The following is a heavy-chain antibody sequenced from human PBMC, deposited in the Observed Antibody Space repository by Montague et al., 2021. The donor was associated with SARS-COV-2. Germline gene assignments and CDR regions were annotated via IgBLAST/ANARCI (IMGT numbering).Heavy chain of an antibody. Sequence: CAISGDSVSSDTAAWHWIRQSPSRGLEWLGRTFYRSQWHTDSAASVRSRISFSGYISKNQFSLHLNSVTPEDTAIYYCARDGDYGGTWYSFLQNWGKGTLVTVSS. D-gene: IGHD4-17*01. CDR1: GDSVSSDTAA. CDR2: TFYRSQWHT. V-gene: IGHV6-1*01. J-gene: IGHJ1*01. CDR3: ARDGDYGGTWYSFLQN.